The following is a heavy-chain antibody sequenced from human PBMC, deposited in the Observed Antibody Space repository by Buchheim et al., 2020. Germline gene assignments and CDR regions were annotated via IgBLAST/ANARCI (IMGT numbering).Heavy chain of an antibody. CDR3: ARGFTIFGVVINSNWFDP. J-gene: IGHJ5*02. V-gene: IGHV4-59*01. Sequence: QVQLQESGPGLVKPSETLSLTCTVSGGSISSYYWSWIRQPPGKGLEWIGYIYYSGSTNYNPSLKSRVTISVDTSTNQFSMKLSSVTAADTAVYYCARGFTIFGVVINSNWFDPWGQGTL. CDR1: GGSISSYY. CDR2: IYYSGST. D-gene: IGHD3-3*01.